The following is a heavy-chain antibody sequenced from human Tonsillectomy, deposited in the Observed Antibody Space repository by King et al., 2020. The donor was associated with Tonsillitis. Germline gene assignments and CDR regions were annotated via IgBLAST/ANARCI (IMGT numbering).Heavy chain of an antibody. J-gene: IGHJ6*02. CDR3: ARAHSSSWYLNYYYYYGMAV. D-gene: IGHD6-13*01. CDR1: GYTFTSYY. CDR2: INPSGGST. V-gene: IGHV1-46*03. Sequence: QVQLVESGAEVKKPGASVKVSCTASGYTFTSYYMHWVRQAPGQGLEWMGIINPSGGSTSYAQKFQGRVTMTRDTSTSTVYMELSSLRSEDTAVYYCARAHSSSWYLNYYYYYGMAVWGQGATFTVSS.